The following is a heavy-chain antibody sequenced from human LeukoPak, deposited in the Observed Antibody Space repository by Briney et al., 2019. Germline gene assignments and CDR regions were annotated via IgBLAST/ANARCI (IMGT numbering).Heavy chain of an antibody. CDR2: ISYDGSNK. V-gene: IGHV3-30*18. J-gene: IGHJ6*04. D-gene: IGHD3-10*02. Sequence: GRSLRLSCAASGFTFSSYVMHWVRQAPGKGLELVAVISYDGSNKYYADSVKGRFTISRDNSKNTLYLQMNSLRAEDTAVYYCAELGITMIGGVWGKGTTVTISS. CDR1: GFTFSSYV. CDR3: AELGITMIGGV.